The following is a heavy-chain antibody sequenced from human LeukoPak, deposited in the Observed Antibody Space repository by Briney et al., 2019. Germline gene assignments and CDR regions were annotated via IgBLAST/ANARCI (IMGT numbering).Heavy chain of an antibody. J-gene: IGHJ4*02. D-gene: IGHD2-2*01. Sequence: PSETLSLTSTVSGGSISSGGYYWSWIRQHPGKGLEWIGYIYYSGSTYYNPSLKSRVTISVDTSKNQFSLKLSSVTAADTAVYYCARVGSTTLLYYFDYWGQGTLVTVSS. CDR3: ARVGSTTLLYYFDY. CDR1: GGSISSGGYY. CDR2: IYYSGST. V-gene: IGHV4-31*03.